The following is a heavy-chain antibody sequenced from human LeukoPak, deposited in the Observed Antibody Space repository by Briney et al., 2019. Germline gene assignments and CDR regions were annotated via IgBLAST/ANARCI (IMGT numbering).Heavy chain of an antibody. D-gene: IGHD3-22*01. V-gene: IGHV3-23*01. CDR3: AKRGVVIRVILVGFHKEAYYFDS. J-gene: IGHJ4*02. Sequence: GGSLRLSCAVSGISLSNYGMSWVRQAPGKGLEWVAGISGSGGGTNYADSVKGRFTISRDNPKNALFLRMNRLRAEDTAVYFCAKRGVVIRVILVGFHKEAYYFDSWGQGALVTVSS. CDR2: ISGSGGGT. CDR1: GISLSNYG.